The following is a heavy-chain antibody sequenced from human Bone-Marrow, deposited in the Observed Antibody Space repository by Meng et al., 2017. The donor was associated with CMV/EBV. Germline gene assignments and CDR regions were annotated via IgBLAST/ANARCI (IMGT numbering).Heavy chain of an antibody. CDR2: IYYGGET. CDR1: GGSFSGYS. Sequence: AVYGGSFSGYSWTWIRQPPGKGLEWIGEIYYGGETKCNASLKSRVTISLDTSKSQVSLTLSSVTAADTALYYCARGVDSSGYHAFDYWGQGTLVTVSS. CDR3: ARGVDSSGYHAFDY. J-gene: IGHJ4*02. D-gene: IGHD3-22*01. V-gene: IGHV4-34*01.